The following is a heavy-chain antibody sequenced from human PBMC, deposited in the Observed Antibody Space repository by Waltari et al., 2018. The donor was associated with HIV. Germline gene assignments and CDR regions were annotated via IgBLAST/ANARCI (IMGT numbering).Heavy chain of an antibody. Sequence: VQLEESGGGVVQPGGSRSLSCGASGFRFSDYGRHWVRQAPGKGLQWVAVIWYDGSKKEYSDSVKCRFTISTDNSKNTLFLQMNSLIVDDTAVYFCARVPFASSWSADSFDFWGPGTRITVS. J-gene: IGHJ3*01. CDR2: IWYDGSKK. D-gene: IGHD6-13*01. CDR3: ARVPFASSWSADSFDF. CDR1: GFRFSDYG. V-gene: IGHV3-33*01.